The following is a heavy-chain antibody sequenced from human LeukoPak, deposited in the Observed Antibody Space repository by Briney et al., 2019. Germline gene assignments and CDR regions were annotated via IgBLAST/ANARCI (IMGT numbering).Heavy chain of an antibody. J-gene: IGHJ4*02. D-gene: IGHD3-3*01. V-gene: IGHV3-15*01. CDR1: GFTFSNAW. Sequence: PGGSLRLSCAASGFTFSNAWMSWVRQAPGKGLEWVGRIKSKTDGGTTDYAAPVKGRFTISRDDSKNTLYLQMNSLKTEDIAVYYCTTANLNLYYDFWSGYYSFDYWGQGTLVTVSS. CDR2: IKSKTDGGTT. CDR3: TTANLNLYYDFWSGYYSFDY.